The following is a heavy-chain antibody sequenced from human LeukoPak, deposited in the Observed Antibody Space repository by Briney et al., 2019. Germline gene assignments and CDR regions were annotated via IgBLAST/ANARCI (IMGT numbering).Heavy chain of an antibody. CDR3: ARHIGYSAWNPDY. Sequence: NHGESLKISCKASGYSFTIYWIGWVRQMPGKGLEWMGIIYPYDSDTRYSPSFQGQVTISADKSISTAYLQWSNLKASDTAMYYCARHIGYSAWNPDYWGQGTLVTVSS. V-gene: IGHV5-51*01. CDR2: IYPYDSDT. J-gene: IGHJ4*02. CDR1: GYSFTIYW. D-gene: IGHD5-12*01.